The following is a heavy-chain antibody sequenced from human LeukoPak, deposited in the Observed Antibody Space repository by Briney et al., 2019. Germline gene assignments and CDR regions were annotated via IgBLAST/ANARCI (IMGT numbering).Heavy chain of an antibody. CDR3: ARGGIRLISLTDYYYGMDV. CDR2: INHSGST. J-gene: IGHJ6*04. Sequence: PSETLSLTCAFYGGSFSGYYWSWIRQPPGKGVEWIGEINHSGSTNYKPSLKSGVTISVDTSKKQFSMKLSSVTAAETAVSYCARGGIRLISLTDYYYGMDVWGKGTTVTVSS. D-gene: IGHD3-3*01. CDR1: GGSFSGYY. V-gene: IGHV4-34*01.